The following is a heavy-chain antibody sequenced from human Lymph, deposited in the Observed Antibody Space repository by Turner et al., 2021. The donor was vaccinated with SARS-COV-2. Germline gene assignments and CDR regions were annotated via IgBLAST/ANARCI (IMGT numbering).Heavy chain of an antibody. J-gene: IGHJ6*02. V-gene: IGHV1-24*01. CDR1: GYTLTELS. CDR2: FDTEDAET. D-gene: IGHD6-19*01. Sequence: QVQLVQSGAEVTKPGASVTVSCKVSGYTLTELSMHWVRQAPGKGLEGMGGFDTEDAETIYAQKVQGRVTMTEDTSTDTAYMELSSLRSEDTAVYYCATATAVADYFHYYGGMDVWGQGTTVTVSS. CDR3: ATATAVADYFHYYGGMDV.